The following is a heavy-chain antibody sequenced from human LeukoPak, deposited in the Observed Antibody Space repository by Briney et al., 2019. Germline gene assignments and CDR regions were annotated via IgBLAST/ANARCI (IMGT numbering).Heavy chain of an antibody. Sequence: ASVKVSCKPSGYTFTSFDINWVRQAAGQGLEWMGWMNPNSGNTGYAQKFQGRVTMTRNTSISTAYMELSSLRSEDTAVYYCARVQWLAPQYYFDYWGQGTLVTVSS. D-gene: IGHD6-19*01. J-gene: IGHJ4*02. V-gene: IGHV1-8*02. CDR1: GYTFTSFD. CDR3: ARVQWLAPQYYFDY. CDR2: MNPNSGNT.